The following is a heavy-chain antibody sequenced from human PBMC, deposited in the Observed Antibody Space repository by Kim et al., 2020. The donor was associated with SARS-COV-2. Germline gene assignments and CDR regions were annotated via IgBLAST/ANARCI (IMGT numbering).Heavy chain of an antibody. J-gene: IGHJ4*02. D-gene: IGHD3-3*01. Sequence: YSPSFQGHVTISADKSISTAYLQWSSLKASDTAMYYCASHQYDFWSGYDYWGQGTLVTVSS. CDR3: ASHQYDFWSGYDY. V-gene: IGHV5-10-1*01.